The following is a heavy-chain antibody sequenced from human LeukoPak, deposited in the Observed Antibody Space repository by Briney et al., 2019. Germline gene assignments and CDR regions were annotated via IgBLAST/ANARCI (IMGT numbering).Heavy chain of an antibody. CDR3: ARDLDSTVTRGVDY. V-gene: IGHV3-33*01. Sequence: GRSLRLSCAASGFTFSSYGMHWVRQAPGKELEWVAVIWYDGSNKYYADSVKGRFTISRDNSKNTLYLQMNSLRAEDTAVYYCARDLDSTVTRGVDYWGQGTLVTVSS. J-gene: IGHJ4*02. CDR1: GFTFSSYG. D-gene: IGHD4-17*01. CDR2: IWYDGSNK.